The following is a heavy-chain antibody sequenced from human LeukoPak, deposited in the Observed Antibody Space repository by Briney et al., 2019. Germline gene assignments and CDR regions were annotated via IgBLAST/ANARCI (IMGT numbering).Heavy chain of an antibody. CDR2: ISSSSSYI. CDR3: ARDYYDSSGLGAFDI. Sequence: GGSLRLSCAASGFTFDDYAMHWVRQAPGKGLEWVSSISSSSSYIYYADSVKGRFTISRDNAKNSLYLQMNSLRAEDTAVYYCARDYYDSSGLGAFDIWGQGTMVTVSS. D-gene: IGHD3-22*01. J-gene: IGHJ3*02. V-gene: IGHV3-21*01. CDR1: GFTFDDYA.